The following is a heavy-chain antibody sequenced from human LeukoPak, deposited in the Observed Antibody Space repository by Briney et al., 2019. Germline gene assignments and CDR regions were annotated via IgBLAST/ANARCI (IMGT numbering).Heavy chain of an antibody. V-gene: IGHV1-2*02. CDR1: GYTFTGYY. Sequence: ASVKVSCKASGYTFTGYYMHWVRPAPGQGLEWMGWINPNSGGTNYAQKFQGRVTMTRDTSISTAYMELSRLRSDDTAVYYCARECCSSTSCYTHFGYYYYGMDVWGQGTTVTVSS. D-gene: IGHD2-2*02. CDR3: ARECCSSTSCYTHFGYYYYGMDV. J-gene: IGHJ6*02. CDR2: INPNSGGT.